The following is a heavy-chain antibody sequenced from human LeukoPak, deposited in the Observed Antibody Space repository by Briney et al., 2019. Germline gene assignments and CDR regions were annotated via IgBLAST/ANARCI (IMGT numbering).Heavy chain of an antibody. V-gene: IGHV3-9*01. D-gene: IGHD1-26*01. Sequence: GGSLRLSCAASGFTLDEYAMHWVRQPPGKGLEWVSGISWKSGSIGYADSVKGRFTISRDNAKNSLYLQMNSLRAEDTALYYCAKGVGATYAFDYWGQGTLVTVPS. CDR1: GFTLDEYA. J-gene: IGHJ4*02. CDR2: ISWKSGSI. CDR3: AKGVGATYAFDY.